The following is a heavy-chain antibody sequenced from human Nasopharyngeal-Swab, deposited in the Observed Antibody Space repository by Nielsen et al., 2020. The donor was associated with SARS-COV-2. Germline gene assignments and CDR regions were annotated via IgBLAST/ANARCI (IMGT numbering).Heavy chain of an antibody. Sequence: SVKVSCKASGGTFSSYAISWVRQAPGQGLEWMGGIIPIFGTANYAQKFQGRVTITADESTSTAYMELSSLRSEDTAVYYCARGRRNGYNLYYYYYYMDVWGKGTTVTVSS. CDR2: IIPIFGTA. V-gene: IGHV1-69*13. D-gene: IGHD5-24*01. J-gene: IGHJ6*03. CDR3: ARGRRNGYNLYYYYYYMDV. CDR1: GGTFSSYA.